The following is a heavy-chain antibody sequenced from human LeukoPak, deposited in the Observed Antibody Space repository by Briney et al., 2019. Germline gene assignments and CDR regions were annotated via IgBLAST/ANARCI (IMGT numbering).Heavy chain of an antibody. CDR1: GFTFSSYV. CDR2: ITSNGGTT. Sequence: GGSLRLSCSASGFTFSSYVMHWVRQAPGRGLEYVSAITSNGGTTYYADSVKGRFTISRDNSKNTLYLQMSSLRAEDTAVFYCVRYYYDSGGYQRYFDYWGQGTLVTVSS. J-gene: IGHJ4*02. V-gene: IGHV3-64D*09. CDR3: VRYYYDSGGYQRYFDY. D-gene: IGHD3-22*01.